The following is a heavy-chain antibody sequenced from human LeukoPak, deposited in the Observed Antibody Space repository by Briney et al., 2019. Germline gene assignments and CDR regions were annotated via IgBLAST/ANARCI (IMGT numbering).Heavy chain of an antibody. V-gene: IGHV1-2*02. CDR1: GYTFTSYG. J-gene: IGHJ4*02. D-gene: IGHD3-22*01. CDR2: INPNSGGT. CDR3: ASTYYYDSSGYYYGSLDY. Sequence: ASVKVSCKASGYTFTSYGISWVRQAPGQGLEWMGWINPNSGGTNYAQKFQGRVTMTRDTSISTAYMELSRLRSDDTAVYYCASTYYYDSSGYYYGSLDYWGQGTLVTVSS.